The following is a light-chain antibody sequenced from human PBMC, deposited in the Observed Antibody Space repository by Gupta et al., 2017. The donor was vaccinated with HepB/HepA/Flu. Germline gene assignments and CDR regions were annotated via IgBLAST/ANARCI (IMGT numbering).Light chain of an antibody. Sequence: EIVLTQSPATLSLSPGERATLSCRASQSVSSYLAWYQQKPGQAPRLLIYDASNRATGIPARFSGSGPGTDFTLTISSLEPEDFAVYYCQQRSNGYTFGQGTKLEIK. CDR1: QSVSSY. V-gene: IGKV3-11*01. CDR3: QQRSNGYT. J-gene: IGKJ2*01. CDR2: DAS.